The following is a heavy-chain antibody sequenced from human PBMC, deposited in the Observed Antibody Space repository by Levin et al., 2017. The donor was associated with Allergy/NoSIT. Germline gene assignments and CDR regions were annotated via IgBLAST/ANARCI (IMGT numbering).Heavy chain of an antibody. CDR1: GYTFTGYY. Sequence: PGESLKISCKASGYTFTGYYMHWVRQAPGQGLEWMGWINPNSGGTNYAQKFQGRVTMTRDTSISTAYMELSRLRSDDTAVYYCARGHWVVVAAENDYWGQGPLVTVSS. D-gene: IGHD2-15*01. V-gene: IGHV1-2*02. CDR2: INPNSGGT. CDR3: ARGHWVVVAAENDY. J-gene: IGHJ4*02.